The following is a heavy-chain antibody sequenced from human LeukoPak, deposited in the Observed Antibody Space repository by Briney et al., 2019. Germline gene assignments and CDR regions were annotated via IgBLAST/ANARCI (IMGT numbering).Heavy chain of an antibody. J-gene: IGHJ5*02. CDR3: TTSFGDGHSFDP. CDR1: GFTFSNAW. CDR2: IKSKTDGGTT. Sequence: PGGSLRLSCAASGFTFSNAWMSWVRQAPGKGLEWVGRIKSKTDGGTTDYAAPVKGRFTISRDDSKNTLYLQMNSLKTEDTAVYYCTTSFGDGHSFDPWGQGTLVTVSS. V-gene: IGHV3-15*01. D-gene: IGHD3-10*01.